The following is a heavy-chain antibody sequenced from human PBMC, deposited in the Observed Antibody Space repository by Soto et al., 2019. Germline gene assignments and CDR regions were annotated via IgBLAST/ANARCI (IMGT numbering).Heavy chain of an antibody. CDR1: GFTFSSYA. Sequence: EVQLVESGGGLVQPGGSLRLSCAASGFTFSSYAMHWVRQAPGKGLEYVSAISSNGGSTYYANSVKGRFTISRDNSKNTLYLQVGSLRAEDMAVYYCARAWVIACTDNFDYWGQGTLVTVSS. D-gene: IGHD2-8*02. CDR2: ISSNGGST. J-gene: IGHJ4*02. V-gene: IGHV3-64*01. CDR3: ARAWVIACTDNFDY.